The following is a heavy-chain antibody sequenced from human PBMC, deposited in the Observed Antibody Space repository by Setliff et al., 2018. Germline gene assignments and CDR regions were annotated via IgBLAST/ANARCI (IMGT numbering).Heavy chain of an antibody. D-gene: IGHD1-26*01. CDR1: GGSIRNYY. V-gene: IGHV4-4*08. CDR2: IQTGGST. Sequence: PSETLSLPCTVSGGSIRNYYWSWIRQPQGKGLEWIGYIQTGGSTNYNPSLKSRVNISVDTSKKQFSLKLSSVTAADTAVYYCARGGGRIRQLGATGVHTFDIWGQGTVVTVSS. J-gene: IGHJ3*02. CDR3: ARGGGRIRQLGATGVHTFDI.